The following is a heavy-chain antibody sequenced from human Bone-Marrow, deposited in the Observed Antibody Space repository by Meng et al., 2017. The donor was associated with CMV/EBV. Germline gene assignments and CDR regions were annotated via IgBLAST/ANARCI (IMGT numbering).Heavy chain of an antibody. CDR1: GFTFSSYG. Sequence: GESLKISCAASGFTFSSYGMHWGRQAPGKGLEWVAFIRYDGSNKYYADSVKGRFTISRDNSKNTLYLQMNSLRTEDTAVYYCARAPGSHIDYWGQGTLVTVSS. J-gene: IGHJ4*02. CDR3: ARAPGSHIDY. CDR2: IRYDGSNK. D-gene: IGHD3-10*01. V-gene: IGHV3-30*02.